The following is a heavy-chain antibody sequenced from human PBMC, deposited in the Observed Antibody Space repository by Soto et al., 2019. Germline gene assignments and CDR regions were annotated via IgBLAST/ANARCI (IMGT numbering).Heavy chain of an antibody. D-gene: IGHD2-8*01. CDR2: IYYSGST. CDR1: GSSISSGDYY. Sequence: SETLSLTCTVSGSSISSGDYYWSWIRQPPGKGLEWIGYIYYSGSTYYNPSLKSRVTISVDTSKNQFSLKLSSVTAADTAVYYCARGGEYCTNGVCYTTPHFDYWGQGTLVTVSS. CDR3: ARGGEYCTNGVCYTTPHFDY. V-gene: IGHV4-30-4*01. J-gene: IGHJ4*02.